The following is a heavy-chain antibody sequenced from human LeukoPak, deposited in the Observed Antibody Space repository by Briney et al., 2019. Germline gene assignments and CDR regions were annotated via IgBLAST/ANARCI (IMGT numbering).Heavy chain of an antibody. Sequence: GGSLRVCCAASGFSFSDYDMNWVRQAPGEGLEWVSYIGPSGSTIFYADSVKGRFTVSRDNAKKSLYLQMDSLRADDTAVYYCARDISAAGHYYLYYTMDVWGQGTTVTVSS. V-gene: IGHV3-48*04. CDR2: IGPSGSTI. J-gene: IGHJ6*02. CDR3: ARDISAAGHYYLYYTMDV. CDR1: GFSFSDYD. D-gene: IGHD2/OR15-2a*01.